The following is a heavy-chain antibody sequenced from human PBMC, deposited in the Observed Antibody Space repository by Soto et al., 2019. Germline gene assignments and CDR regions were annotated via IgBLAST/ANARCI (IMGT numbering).Heavy chain of an antibody. V-gene: IGHV3-7*03. CDR1: GFTFGNYW. Sequence: PGGSLRLSCATSGFTFGNYWMAWVRKAPGKELEWVANMNQDVSQKYYVDSVKGRFTLSRDNAGKSLYLQMNSLRAEDTAVYYCATYCSGSSCYTFDYWGQGTLVTVSS. CDR3: ATYCSGSSCYTFDY. CDR2: MNQDVSQK. J-gene: IGHJ4*02. D-gene: IGHD2-2*01.